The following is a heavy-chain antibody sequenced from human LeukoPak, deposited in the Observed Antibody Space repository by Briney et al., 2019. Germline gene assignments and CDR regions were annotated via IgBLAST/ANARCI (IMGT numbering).Heavy chain of an antibody. D-gene: IGHD3-22*01. CDR2: LSGGGVST. Sequence: PGGSLRLSCAASGFTFSIHAMTWVRQAPGKGLEWVSGLSGGGVSTYYADSVKGRFTISRDHPKNTLYLQMNSLRAEDTAVYYCARGSGYPYYFDYWGQGTLVTVSS. CDR3: ARGSGYPYYFDY. J-gene: IGHJ4*02. CDR1: GFTFSIHA. V-gene: IGHV3-23*01.